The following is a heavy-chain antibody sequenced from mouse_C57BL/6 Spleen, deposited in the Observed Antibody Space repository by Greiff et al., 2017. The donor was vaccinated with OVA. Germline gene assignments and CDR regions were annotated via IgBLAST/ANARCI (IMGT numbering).Heavy chain of an antibody. D-gene: IGHD2-1*01. CDR2: IYPGSGST. V-gene: IGHV1-55*01. Sequence: QVQLQQPGAELVKPGASVKMSCKASGYTFTSYWITWVKQRPGQGLEWIGDIYPGSGSTNYNEKFKSKATLTVDTSSSTAYMQLSSLTSEDSAVYYCAREGSYYGNPWYFDVWGTGTTVTVSS. J-gene: IGHJ1*03. CDR3: AREGSYYGNPWYFDV. CDR1: GYTFTSYW.